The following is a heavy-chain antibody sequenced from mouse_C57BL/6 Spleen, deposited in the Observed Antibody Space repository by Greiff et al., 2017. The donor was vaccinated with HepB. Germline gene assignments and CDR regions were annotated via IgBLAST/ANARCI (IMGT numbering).Heavy chain of an antibody. CDR3: ARRGVYYDYDGVFDY. D-gene: IGHD2-4*01. J-gene: IGHJ2*01. V-gene: IGHV1-54*01. Sequence: QVQLKESGAELVRPGTSVKVSCKASGYAFTNYLIEWVKQRPGQGLEWIGVINPGSGGTNYNEKFKGKATLTADKSSSTAYMQLSSLTSEDSAVYFCARRGVYYDYDGVFDYWGQGTTLTVSS. CDR1: GYAFTNYL. CDR2: INPGSGGT.